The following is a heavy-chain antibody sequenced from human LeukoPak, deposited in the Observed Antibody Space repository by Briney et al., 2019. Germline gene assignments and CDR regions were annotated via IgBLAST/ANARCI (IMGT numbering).Heavy chain of an antibody. CDR3: ALYCSSTSCYLYYGMDV. V-gene: IGHV4-34*01. D-gene: IGHD2-2*01. Sequence: PSETLSLTCAVYGGSFSGYYWSWIRQPPGKGLEWIGEINHSGSTNYNPSLKSRVTISVDTSKNQFSLKLSSVTAADTAVYYCALYCSSTSCYLYYGMDVWGQGTTVTVSS. CDR2: INHSGST. CDR1: GGSFSGYY. J-gene: IGHJ6*02.